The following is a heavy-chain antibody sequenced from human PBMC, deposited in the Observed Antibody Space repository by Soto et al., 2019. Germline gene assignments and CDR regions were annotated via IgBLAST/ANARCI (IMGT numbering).Heavy chain of an antibody. Sequence: GGSLRLSCALSGFTLNTYAMTWVRQAPGKGLEWVSTLSSSGGATYYADSVKGRFTISRDDSSNTLYLQMNSLRAEDTAVYYCSKRGPGQHHYFDCWGQGTLVTVSS. CDR2: LSSSGGAT. D-gene: IGHD2-21*01. CDR3: SKRGPGQHHYFDC. V-gene: IGHV3-23*01. J-gene: IGHJ4*02. CDR1: GFTLNTYA.